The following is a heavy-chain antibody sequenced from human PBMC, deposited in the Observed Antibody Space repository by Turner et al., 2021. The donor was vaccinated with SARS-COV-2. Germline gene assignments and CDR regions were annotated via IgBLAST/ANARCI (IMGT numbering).Heavy chain of an antibody. Sequence: QVQLEHSGAEVKKPGSSVKVSCKASGGTYSSYAISWVRQAPGQGLEWMGRIIPSLSIANYAQKFHGRFTITADKSTNTAYMELSSLRSEDTSVYYCASLYQSIASAVISWFDPWGQGTLVTVSS. CDR1: GGTYSSYA. V-gene: IGHV1-69*04. D-gene: IGHD6-13*01. J-gene: IGHJ5*02. CDR2: IIPSLSIA. CDR3: ASLYQSIASAVISWFDP.